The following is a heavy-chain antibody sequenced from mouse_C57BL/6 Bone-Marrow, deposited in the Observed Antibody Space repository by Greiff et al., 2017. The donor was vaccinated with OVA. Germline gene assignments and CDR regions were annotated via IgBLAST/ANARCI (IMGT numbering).Heavy chain of an antibody. CDR2: IRSGGSNT. CDR1: GFTFSSYG. Sequence: EVKLMESGGDLVKPGGSLKLSCAASGFTFSSYGMSWVSQTSDKRLEWVATIRSGGSNTNYPANVKGPFTISIEYAKNTLYLHMRRLRSEYTAMYYGARQITTVNGYAMDYWGQGTSVTVSS. CDR3: ARQITTVNGYAMDY. D-gene: IGHD1-1*01. V-gene: IGHV5-6*01. J-gene: IGHJ4*01.